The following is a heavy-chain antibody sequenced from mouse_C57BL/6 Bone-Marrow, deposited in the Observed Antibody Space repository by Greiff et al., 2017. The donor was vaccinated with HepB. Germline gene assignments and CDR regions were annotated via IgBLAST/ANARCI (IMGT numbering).Heavy chain of an antibody. CDR2: INPGSGGT. CDR1: GYAFTNYL. D-gene: IGHD1-1*01. V-gene: IGHV1-54*01. CDR3: ARNLWITTVVATEWYFDV. J-gene: IGHJ1*03. Sequence: VQLQESGAELVRPGTSVKVSCKASGYAFTNYLIEWVKQRPGQGLEWIGVINPGSGGTNYNEKFKGKATLTADKSSSTAYMQLSSLTSEDSAVYFCARNLWITTVVATEWYFDVWGTGTTVTVSS.